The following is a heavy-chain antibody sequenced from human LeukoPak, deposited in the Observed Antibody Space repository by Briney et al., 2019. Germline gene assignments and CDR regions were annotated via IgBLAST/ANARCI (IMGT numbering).Heavy chain of an antibody. CDR3: ARYAALSGPNWLDP. D-gene: IGHD6-19*01. V-gene: IGHV4-59*01. J-gene: IGHJ5*02. CDR2: IRYNGNT. CDR1: GGSIIGYW. Sequence: PSETLSLTCTVSGGSIIGYWWSWIRQPPGKGLEWIGNIRYNGNTYSNPSLKSRVTISVDTSKNQFPMKLSSVTAADTAMYYCARYAALSGPNWLDPWGRGTLVTVSS.